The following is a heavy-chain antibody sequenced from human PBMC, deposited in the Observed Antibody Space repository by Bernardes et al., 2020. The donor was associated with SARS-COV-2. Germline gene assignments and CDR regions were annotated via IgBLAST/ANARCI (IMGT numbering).Heavy chain of an antibody. J-gene: IGHJ4*02. D-gene: IGHD6-19*01. CDR2: ISANGYIT. CDR3: AKRGPEAVAAQQYFDN. V-gene: IGHV3-23*01. CDR1: GFTFSSYA. Sequence: GGSLRLSCAASGFTFSSYAMSWVRQAPGKGLEWVSGISANGYITYYADSVKGRFTISRDNSKNTLYLQMSSLRAEDTAVYYCAKRGPEAVAAQQYFDNWGQGTLVTVSS.